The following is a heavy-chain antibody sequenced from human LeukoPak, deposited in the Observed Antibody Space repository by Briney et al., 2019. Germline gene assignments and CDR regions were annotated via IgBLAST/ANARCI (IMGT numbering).Heavy chain of an antibody. J-gene: IGHJ6*02. V-gene: IGHV4-59*01. D-gene: IGHD3-10*01. Sequence: SETLSLTCTVSGGSISSYYWSWIRQPLGKGLEWIGYIYYSGSTNYNPSLKSRVTISVDTSKNQFSLKLSSVTAADTAVYYCARVKWFGELFYCYYGMDVWGQGTTVTVSS. CDR1: GGSISSYY. CDR3: ARVKWFGELFYCYYGMDV. CDR2: IYYSGST.